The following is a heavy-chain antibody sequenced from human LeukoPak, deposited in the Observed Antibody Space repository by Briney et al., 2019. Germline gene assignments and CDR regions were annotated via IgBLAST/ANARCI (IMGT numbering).Heavy chain of an antibody. CDR1: GFTFSSYS. J-gene: IGHJ6*03. Sequence: GGSLRLSCAASGFTFSSYSMNWVRQAPGKGLEWVSSISSSSSYIYYADSVKGRFTISRDNSKNTLYLQMNSLRAEDTAVYYCAKDGGSGSYSDTTWIKYYYYYMDVWGKGTTVTISS. V-gene: IGHV3-21*04. CDR3: AKDGGSGSYSDTTWIKYYYYYMDV. CDR2: ISSSSSYI. D-gene: IGHD3-10*01.